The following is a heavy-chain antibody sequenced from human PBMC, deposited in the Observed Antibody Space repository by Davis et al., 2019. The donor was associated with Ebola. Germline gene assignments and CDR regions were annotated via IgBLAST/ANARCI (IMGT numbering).Heavy chain of an antibody. CDR3: ARQGFEYSYGYMEGWFDP. J-gene: IGHJ5*02. CDR1: GYSFTRYW. D-gene: IGHD5-18*01. CDR2: IYPGDSDT. V-gene: IGHV5-51*01. Sequence: GESLKISCKGSGYSFTRYWIGWVRQMPGKGLEWMGIIYPGDSDTRYSPSFQGQVTISADKSISTAYLQWSSLKASDTAMYYCARQGFEYSYGYMEGWFDPWGQGTLVTVSS.